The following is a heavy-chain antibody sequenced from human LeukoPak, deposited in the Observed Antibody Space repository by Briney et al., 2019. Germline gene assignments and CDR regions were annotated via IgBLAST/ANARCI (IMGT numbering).Heavy chain of an antibody. CDR3: ARGITMVRGAIITPIYYYYGMDV. CDR1: GYTFTSYD. CDR2: MNPNSGNT. D-gene: IGHD3-10*01. V-gene: IGHV1-8*01. J-gene: IGHJ6*02. Sequence: ASVKVSCKASGYTFTSYDINWVRQATGQGLEWMGWMNPNSGNTGYAQKFQGRVTMTRNTSISTAYMELSSLRSEDMAVYYCARGITMVRGAIITPIYYYYGMDVWGQGTTVTVSS.